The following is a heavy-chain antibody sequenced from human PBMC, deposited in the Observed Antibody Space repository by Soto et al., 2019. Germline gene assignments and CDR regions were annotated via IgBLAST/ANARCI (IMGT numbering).Heavy chain of an antibody. V-gene: IGHV1-69*06. Sequence: QVQLVQSGAEVKKPGSSVKVSCKASGGTFTSYAISWVRQAPGQGLEWMEGIIPILGTASYAQNFQDRVLVTVDKSKKTAYMDVSSLRSEDTAVYYCARQIAAAGTRGHFDSWGQGTLVTVSS. J-gene: IGHJ4*02. D-gene: IGHD6-13*01. CDR3: ARQIAAAGTRGHFDS. CDR1: GGTFTSYA. CDR2: IIPILGTA.